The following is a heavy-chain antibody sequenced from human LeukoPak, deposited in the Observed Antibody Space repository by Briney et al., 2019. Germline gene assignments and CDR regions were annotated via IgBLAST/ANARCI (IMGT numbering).Heavy chain of an antibody. CDR2: IVEDGSEK. CDR3: ARDLRYCSGGSCYIPIYFDY. Sequence: PGGSLRLSCAASGLTFSRYRMSWVRQAPGKGLEWVAYIVEDGSEKYYVDSVKGRFTISRDNAKNSLYLQMNSLRAEDTAVYYCARDLRYCSGGSCYIPIYFDYWGQGTLVTVSS. D-gene: IGHD2-15*01. CDR1: GLTFSRYR. J-gene: IGHJ4*02. V-gene: IGHV3-7*01.